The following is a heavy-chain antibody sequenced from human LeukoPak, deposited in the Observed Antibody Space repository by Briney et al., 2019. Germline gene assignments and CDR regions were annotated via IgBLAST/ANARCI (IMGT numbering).Heavy chain of an antibody. CDR2: ISSSSSYI. Sequence: GGSLRLSCSASGFTFSSYSMNWVRQAPGKGLEWVSSISSSSSYIYYADSVKGRFTISRDNAKNSLYLQMNSLRAEDTAVYYCARVGIYYYDSSGPQVYWGQGTLVTVSS. CDR3: ARVGIYYYDSSGPQVY. V-gene: IGHV3-21*01. J-gene: IGHJ4*02. CDR1: GFTFSSYS. D-gene: IGHD3-22*01.